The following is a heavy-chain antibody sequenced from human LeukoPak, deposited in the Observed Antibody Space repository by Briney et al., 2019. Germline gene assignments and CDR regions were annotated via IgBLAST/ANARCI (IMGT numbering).Heavy chain of an antibody. CDR3: AKRGVVIRVILVGFHKEAYYFDS. J-gene: IGHJ4*02. Sequence: GGSLRLSCAASGFTFSSFWMGWVRQAPGKGLEWVASIKYDESEIHYVDSVKGRFTISRDNAKNSLYLQMNRLRAEDTAVYFCAKRGVVIRVILVGFHKEAYYFDSWGQGALVTVSS. V-gene: IGHV3-7*03. D-gene: IGHD3-22*01. CDR1: GFTFSSFW. CDR2: IKYDESEI.